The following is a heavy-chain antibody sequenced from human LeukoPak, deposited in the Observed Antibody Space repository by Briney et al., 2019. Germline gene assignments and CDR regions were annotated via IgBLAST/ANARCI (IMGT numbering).Heavy chain of an antibody. CDR3: ARVFDSSGYHYPVEY. V-gene: IGHV4-34*01. Sequence: ASETLSLTCAVYGGSFSGYYWSWIRQPPGKGLEWIGEINHSGSTNYNPSLKSRVTISVDTSKNQFSLKLSSVTAADTAVYYCARVFDSSGYHYPVEYWGRGTLVTVSS. CDR1: GGSFSGYY. CDR2: INHSGST. D-gene: IGHD3-22*01. J-gene: IGHJ4*02.